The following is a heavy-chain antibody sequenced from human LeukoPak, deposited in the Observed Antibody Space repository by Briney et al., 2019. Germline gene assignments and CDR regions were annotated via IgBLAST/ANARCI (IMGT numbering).Heavy chain of an antibody. V-gene: IGHV3-74*01. J-gene: IGHJ3*02. D-gene: IGHD3-3*01. CDR1: GFDFSTYW. CDR3: AREPRISEWSPRAFDI. CDR2: IKNDGSTT. Sequence: GGSLRLSCAASGFDFSTYWMHWVRQAPGKGLVWVARIKNDGSTTTYADSVEGRFTISRDNAKNTLYVQMDSLRAEDTAVYFCAREPRISEWSPRAFDIWGQGTVVTVSS.